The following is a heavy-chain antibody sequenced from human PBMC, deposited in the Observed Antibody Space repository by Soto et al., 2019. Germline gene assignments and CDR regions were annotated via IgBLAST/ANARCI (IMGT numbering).Heavy chain of an antibody. Sequence: ASVKVSCKASGYTFTGYYMHWVRQAPGQGLEWMGWINPNSGGTNYAQKFQGRVTMTRDTSISTAYMELSRLRSDDTAVYYCARDDSSGYSYFGYWGQGTLVTVSS. D-gene: IGHD3-22*01. CDR3: ARDDSSGYSYFGY. V-gene: IGHV1-2*02. CDR2: INPNSGGT. CDR1: GYTFTGYY. J-gene: IGHJ4*02.